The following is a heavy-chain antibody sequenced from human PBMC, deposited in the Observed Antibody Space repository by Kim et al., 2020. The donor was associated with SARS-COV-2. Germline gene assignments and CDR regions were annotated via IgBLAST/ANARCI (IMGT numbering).Heavy chain of an antibody. Sequence: GGSLRLSCAASGFAFSYYGMHWVRQAPGKGLEWVAIISYDGNNKYYADSVKGRFTVSRDNSKNTLYLQMRSLRAGDTAVYYCARDLLRYSDWLSYGMDVWGQGTTVTVSS. CDR2: ISYDGNNK. J-gene: IGHJ6*02. V-gene: IGHV3-33*05. CDR3: ARDLLRYSDWLSYGMDV. CDR1: GFAFSYYG. D-gene: IGHD3-9*01.